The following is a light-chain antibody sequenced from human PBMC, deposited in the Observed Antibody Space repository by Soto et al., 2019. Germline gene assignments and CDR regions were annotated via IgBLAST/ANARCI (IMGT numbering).Light chain of an antibody. CDR3: SSYTSSSTDV. CDR1: SSDVGAYNY. J-gene: IGLJ1*01. CDR2: DVS. V-gene: IGLV2-14*01. Sequence: QSALTQPASVSESPGQSIAISCTGTSSDVGAYNYVSWYQQHPGKAPKLIIYDVSNRPSGVSNRFSGSKSGNTASLTILGLQAEDEADYYCSSYTSSSTDVFGTGTKLTVL.